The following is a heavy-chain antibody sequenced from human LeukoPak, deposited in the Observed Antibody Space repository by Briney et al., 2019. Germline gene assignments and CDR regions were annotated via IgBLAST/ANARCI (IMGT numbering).Heavy chain of an antibody. CDR3: ARDVWSGSSRFDP. Sequence: GGSLRLSCAASGFTFSSYSMNWVRQAPGKGLEWVSSISSSSSYIYYADSVKGRFTISRDNAKNSLYLQMNSLRAEDTAVYYCARDVWSGSSRFDPWGQGTLVTVSS. CDR2: ISSSSSYI. CDR1: GFTFSSYS. D-gene: IGHD3-3*01. V-gene: IGHV3-21*01. J-gene: IGHJ5*02.